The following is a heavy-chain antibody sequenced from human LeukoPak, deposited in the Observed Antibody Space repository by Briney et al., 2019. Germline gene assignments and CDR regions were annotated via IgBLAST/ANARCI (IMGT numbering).Heavy chain of an antibody. J-gene: IGHJ4*02. V-gene: IGHV4-34*01. CDR3: ARVGTNRNYGHSKTFGY. D-gene: IGHD1-7*01. CDR1: GGSFSGYY. Sequence: SETLSLTCAVYGGSFSGYYWSWIRQPPGKGLEWIGEINHSGSTNYNPSLKSRVTISVDTSKNQFSLKLSFVTAADTAVYYCARVGTNRNYGHSKTFGYWGQGTLVTVSS. CDR2: INHSGST.